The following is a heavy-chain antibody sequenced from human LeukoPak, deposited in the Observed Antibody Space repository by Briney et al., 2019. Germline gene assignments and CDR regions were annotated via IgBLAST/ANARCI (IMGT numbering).Heavy chain of an antibody. J-gene: IGHJ4*02. Sequence: GGSLRLSCAASGFTFSSYAMSWVRQAPGKGLEWVSAISGSGGSTYYADSVKGRFTISRDNSKNPLYLQMNSLRAEDTAVYYCAKDPRRSGSKPSPFDYWGQGTLVPVSS. CDR2: ISGSGGST. CDR3: AKDPRRSGSKPSPFDY. D-gene: IGHD2-15*01. CDR1: GFTFSSYA. V-gene: IGHV3-23*01.